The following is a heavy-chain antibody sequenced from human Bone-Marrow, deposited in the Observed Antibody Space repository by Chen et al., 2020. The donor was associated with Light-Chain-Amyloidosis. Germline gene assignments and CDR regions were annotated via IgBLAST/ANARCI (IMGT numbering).Heavy chain of an antibody. Sequence: QVQLQQWGAGLLKPSETLSLTCAVYGGSLSGYNWSWIRQPLGKGLEWIGEINHSGSTNNNPSLKSRVTISVDTSKNQFSLKLSSVTAADTAVYYCARGPSRITIFGVVITRGYFDYWGQGTLVTVSS. CDR2: INHSGST. CDR1: GGSLSGYN. D-gene: IGHD3-3*01. J-gene: IGHJ4*02. V-gene: IGHV4-34*01. CDR3: ARGPSRITIFGVVITRGYFDY.